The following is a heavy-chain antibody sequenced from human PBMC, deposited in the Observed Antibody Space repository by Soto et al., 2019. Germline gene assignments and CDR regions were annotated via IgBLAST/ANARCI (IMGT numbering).Heavy chain of an antibody. D-gene: IGHD3-10*01. CDR1: GGSISSYY. J-gene: IGHJ5*02. Sequence: PSETLSLTCTVSGGSISSYYWSWIRQPPGKGLEWIGYIYYSGSTNYNPSLKSRVTISVDTSKNQFSLKLSSVTAADTAVYYCARAPSGMARGGTTSWFDPWGQGTLVTVSS. CDR2: IYYSGST. CDR3: ARAPSGMARGGTTSWFDP. V-gene: IGHV4-59*08.